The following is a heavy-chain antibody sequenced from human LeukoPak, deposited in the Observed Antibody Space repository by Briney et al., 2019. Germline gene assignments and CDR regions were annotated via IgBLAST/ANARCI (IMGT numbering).Heavy chain of an antibody. CDR3: ARGPSLSYDSSGYDYFDY. V-gene: IGHV4-34*01. Sequence: SETLSLTCAVYGGSFSGYYWSWIRQPPGKGLEWIGEINHSGSTNYNPSLKSRVTISVDTSKNQFSLKLSSVTAADTAVYYCARGPSLSYDSSGYDYFDYWGQGTLVTVSS. CDR2: INHSGST. J-gene: IGHJ4*02. D-gene: IGHD3-22*01. CDR1: GGSFSGYY.